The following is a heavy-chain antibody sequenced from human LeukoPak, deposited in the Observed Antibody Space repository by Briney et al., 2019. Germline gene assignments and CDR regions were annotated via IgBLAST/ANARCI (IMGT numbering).Heavy chain of an antibody. D-gene: IGHD3-22*01. CDR3: AKDRDSSGYFVFDY. V-gene: IGHV3-30*18. CDR2: ISYDGSNK. J-gene: IGHJ4*02. Sequence: GGSLRLSCAASGFTFSSYGMHWVRQAPGQGLERVAVISYDGSNKYYADSVKGRFTLSRDNSKNTLYLQMNSLRAEDTAVYHCAKDRDSSGYFVFDYGGQGTLVTVS. CDR1: GFTFSSYG.